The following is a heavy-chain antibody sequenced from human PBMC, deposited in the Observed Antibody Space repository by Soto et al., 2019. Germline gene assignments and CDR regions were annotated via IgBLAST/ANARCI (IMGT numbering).Heavy chain of an antibody. CDR2: INPNSGGT. CDR1: GYTFTGYY. CDR3: ARDGSGSYYTAAPTYFDY. V-gene: IGHV1-2*04. D-gene: IGHD3-10*01. Sequence: ASVKVSCKASGYTFTGYYMHWVRQAPGQGLEGMGWINPNSGGTNYAQKFQGWVTMTTDTSISTAYMELSRLRSDDTAVYYCARDGSGSYYTAAPTYFDYWGQGTLVTVSS. J-gene: IGHJ4*02.